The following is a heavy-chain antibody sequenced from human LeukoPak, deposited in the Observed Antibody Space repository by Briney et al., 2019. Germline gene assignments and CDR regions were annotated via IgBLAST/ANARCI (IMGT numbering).Heavy chain of an antibody. D-gene: IGHD5-18*01. J-gene: IGHJ6*02. V-gene: IGHV3-7*05. CDR1: GFTFRSFW. CDR2: KKEDGSEK. Sequence: PGGSLRLSCAASGFTFRSFWMRWVRQAPGKGLEWGANKKEDGSEKYCVDSVKGRFTISRDNAKNSLYLQMNSLRADDTAVYYCARGGYSYTWPPSYYYVMDVWGQGTTVTVSS. CDR3: ARGGYSYTWPPSYYYVMDV.